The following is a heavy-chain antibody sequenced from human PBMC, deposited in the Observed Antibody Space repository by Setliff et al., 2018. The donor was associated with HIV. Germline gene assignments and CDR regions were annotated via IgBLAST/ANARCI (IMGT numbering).Heavy chain of an antibody. D-gene: IGHD6-13*01. CDR2: VDHSGKS. CDR3: ARTAPPRIAAPYNDPFDI. J-gene: IGHJ3*02. V-gene: IGHV4-34*01. CDR1: GGSLSSFS. Sequence: KPSETLSLTCAVYGGSLSSFSWTWIRQAPGKGLEWIGEVDHSGKSKENPSLRSRVSISVDTSKNQFSLKMRSVTATDMAVYYCARTAPPRIAAPYNDPFDIWGRGTMVTVSS.